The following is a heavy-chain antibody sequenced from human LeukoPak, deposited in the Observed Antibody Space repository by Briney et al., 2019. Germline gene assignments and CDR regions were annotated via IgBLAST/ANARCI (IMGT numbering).Heavy chain of an antibody. CDR3: ARDLRVLRFGQVNYYYYMDV. Sequence: LETLSLTCAVYGGSFSGYYWSWIRQPPGKGLEWIGEVNHSGSTNYNPSLKSRVTISVDTSKNQFSLRLSSVTAADTAVYYCARDLRVLRFGQVNYYYYMDVWGKGTTVTVSS. CDR2: VNHSGST. V-gene: IGHV4-34*01. CDR1: GGSFSGYY. D-gene: IGHD3-3*01. J-gene: IGHJ6*03.